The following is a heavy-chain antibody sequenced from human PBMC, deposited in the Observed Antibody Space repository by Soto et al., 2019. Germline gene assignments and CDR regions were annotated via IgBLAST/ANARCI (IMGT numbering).Heavy chain of an antibody. CDR3: AKVQHYYDSRGYFLGSYFAF. Sequence: GASVKVSCKASGYRFSFYGINWVRQAHGQGLEWMGWINPSDGNRNFAQKFEDRVTMTTATSTNTVFLELRSLKSDDTAVYYCAKVQHYYDSRGYFLGSYFAFWGRGPLVTVSS. CDR2: INPSDGNR. J-gene: IGHJ4*02. CDR1: GYRFSFYG. V-gene: IGHV1-18*01. D-gene: IGHD3-22*01.